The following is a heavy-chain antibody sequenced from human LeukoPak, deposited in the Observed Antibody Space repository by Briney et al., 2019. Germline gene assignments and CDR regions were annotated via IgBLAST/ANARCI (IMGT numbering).Heavy chain of an antibody. D-gene: IGHD6-13*01. V-gene: IGHV4-39*01. CDR3: ASALYSSSCYDY. CDR2: IYYSGST. Sequence: SETLSLTCTVSRGSISSSSYYWGWIRQPPGKGLEWIGSIYYSGSTYYNPSLKSRATLSIDTPINQFSLSLSSLTAPDTAVYYCASALYSSSCYDYWGQGTLVTVSS. CDR1: RGSISSSSYY. J-gene: IGHJ4*02.